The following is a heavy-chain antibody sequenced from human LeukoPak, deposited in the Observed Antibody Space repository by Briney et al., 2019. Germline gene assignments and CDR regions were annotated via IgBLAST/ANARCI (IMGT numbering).Heavy chain of an antibody. CDR2: ISGSGGST. CDR3: ANGRQWLPRGPLDY. V-gene: IGHV3-23*01. J-gene: IGHJ4*02. D-gene: IGHD3-22*01. Sequence: GGSLRLSCTASGFTFSSYAMSWVRQAPGKGLEWGSAISGSGGSTYYADSVRGRFTISRDNSKNTLYLQMNSLRAEDTAVYYCANGRQWLPRGPLDYWGQGTLVTVSS. CDR1: GFTFSSYA.